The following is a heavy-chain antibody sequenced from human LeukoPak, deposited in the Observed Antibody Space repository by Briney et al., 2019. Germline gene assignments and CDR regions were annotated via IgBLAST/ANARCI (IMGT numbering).Heavy chain of an antibody. D-gene: IGHD6-13*01. Sequence: GGSLRLSCAASGFTVSSDYMSWVRQAPGKGLEWVSYISSSSSTIYYADSVKGRFTISRDNAKNSLYLQMNSLRAEDTAVYYCARAAAGTRDYYYYMDVWGKGTTVTVSS. V-gene: IGHV3-48*01. J-gene: IGHJ6*03. CDR2: ISSSSSTI. CDR3: ARAAAGTRDYYYYMDV. CDR1: GFTVSSDY.